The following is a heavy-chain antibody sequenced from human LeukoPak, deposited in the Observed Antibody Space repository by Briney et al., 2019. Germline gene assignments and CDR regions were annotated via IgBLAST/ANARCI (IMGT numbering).Heavy chain of an antibody. J-gene: IGHJ4*02. CDR2: INPSGGST. CDR1: GYTFTSYY. Sequence: VASVKVSCKASGYTFTSYYMHWVRQAPGQGLEWMGIINPSGGSTTYAQKFQGRVTMTRDMSTSTVYMELSSLRSEDTAVYYCARDLPPMYSSSLFDYWGQGTLDTVSS. D-gene: IGHD6-6*01. CDR3: ARDLPPMYSSSLFDY. V-gene: IGHV1-46*01.